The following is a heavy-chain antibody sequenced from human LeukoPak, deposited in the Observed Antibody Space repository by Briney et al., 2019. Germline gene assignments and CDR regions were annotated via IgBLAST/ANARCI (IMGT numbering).Heavy chain of an antibody. Sequence: GGSLRLSCAASGFRFDDYGMSCVRHVPGKGLELVSGTNWDCASTGYADSVKGRFTISRDNVKNFLYLQLNSLRVEDTALYFCGRVYCSTTSCYDYYDYYMDVWGKGTTVTVSS. V-gene: IGHV3-20*04. J-gene: IGHJ6*03. CDR3: GRVYCSTTSCYDYYDYYMDV. CDR1: GFRFDDYG. D-gene: IGHD2-2*01. CDR2: TNWDCAST.